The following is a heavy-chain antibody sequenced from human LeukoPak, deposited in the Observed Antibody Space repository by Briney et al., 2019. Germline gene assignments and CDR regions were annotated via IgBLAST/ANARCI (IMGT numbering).Heavy chain of an antibody. CDR1: GYDFSSYW. V-gene: IGHV5-51*01. CDR2: IYPGDSDI. Sequence: GEFLKISCKSSGYDFSSYWIAWVRQMPGKGLEWMGSIYPGDSDIRYGPSFQGQVTFSVDKSISTAYLQWSSLKASDTAMYFCARRAYCGGDCYSVVWGQGTVITVSS. D-gene: IGHD2-21*02. CDR3: ARRAYCGGDCYSVV. J-gene: IGHJ3*01.